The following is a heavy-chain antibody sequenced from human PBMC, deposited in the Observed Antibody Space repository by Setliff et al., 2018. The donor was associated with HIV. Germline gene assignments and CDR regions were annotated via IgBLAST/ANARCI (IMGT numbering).Heavy chain of an antibody. CDR3: ARDRGGAAAGGYYYMDV. D-gene: IGHD6-13*01. Sequence: SETLSLTCSVSDGSISSDYWSWIRQPPGKGLEWIGHIYTSGSTNYNPSLKSRVTISIDTSKNQFSLKLSSVTAADTAVYYCARDRGGAAAGGYYYMDVWGKGTTVTVSS. CDR1: DGSISSDY. CDR2: IYTSGST. J-gene: IGHJ6*03. V-gene: IGHV4-4*08.